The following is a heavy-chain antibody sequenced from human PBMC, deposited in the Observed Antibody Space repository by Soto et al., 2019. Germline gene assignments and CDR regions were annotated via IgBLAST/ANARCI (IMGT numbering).Heavy chain of an antibody. V-gene: IGHV3-30-3*01. J-gene: IGHJ4*02. CDR2: ISYDGNNK. CDR1: GFTFSSYA. Sequence: QVQLVESGGGVVQPGRSLRLSCAASGFTFSSYAMHWVRQAPGKGLEWVAVISYDGNNKYYADSVKGRFTSSRDNSKNTLYLQINSLGAEDTAVYYCARGTGRWIWSGPDYWGQGTLVTVSS. CDR3: ARGTGRWIWSGPDY. D-gene: IGHD3-3*01.